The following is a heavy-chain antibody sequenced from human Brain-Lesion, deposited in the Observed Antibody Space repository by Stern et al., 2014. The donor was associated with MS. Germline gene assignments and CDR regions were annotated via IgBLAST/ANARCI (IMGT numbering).Heavy chain of an antibody. CDR3: ARDQRGITIFGVVTDYYYLGMDV. Sequence: VQLVESGAEVKKPGASVKVSCKTSGYIFTGYYIHWVRQAPGHGLEWMAVIHPNTGGTKYAQKFQGRVTMSRDTSISTAYVELSSLTSDDTAVYYCARDQRGITIFGVVTDYYYLGMDVWGQGTTVTVSS. CDR2: IHPNTGGT. D-gene: IGHD3-3*01. V-gene: IGHV1-2*02. J-gene: IGHJ6*02. CDR1: GYIFTGYY.